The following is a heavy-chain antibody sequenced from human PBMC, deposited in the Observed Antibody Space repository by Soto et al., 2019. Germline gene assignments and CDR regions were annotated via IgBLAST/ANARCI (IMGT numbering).Heavy chain of an antibody. Sequence: SETLSLTCTVSGGSISSYYWSWIRQPPGKGLEWIGYIYYSGSTNYNPSLKSRVTISVDTSKNQFSLKLSSVTAADTAVYYCARLHSSSWHQYYYYGMDVWGQGTTVTVSS. V-gene: IGHV4-59*08. CDR2: IYYSGST. D-gene: IGHD6-13*01. CDR3: ARLHSSSWHQYYYYGMDV. CDR1: GGSISSYY. J-gene: IGHJ6*02.